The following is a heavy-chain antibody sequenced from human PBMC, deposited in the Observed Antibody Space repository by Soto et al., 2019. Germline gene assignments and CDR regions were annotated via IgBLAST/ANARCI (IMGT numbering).Heavy chain of an antibody. CDR3: AVVDSTGNWFDP. CDR2: MYYSGST. J-gene: IGHJ5*02. D-gene: IGHD6-25*01. Sequence: PSETLSLTCTVSGGSISSYYWSWIRQPPGKGLEWIGSMYYSGSTNYNPSLKSRVTISVDTSKNQFTLKLISVTAADTAVYYCAVVDSTGNWFDPWGEGALVTVSS. V-gene: IGHV4-59*04. CDR1: GGSISSYY.